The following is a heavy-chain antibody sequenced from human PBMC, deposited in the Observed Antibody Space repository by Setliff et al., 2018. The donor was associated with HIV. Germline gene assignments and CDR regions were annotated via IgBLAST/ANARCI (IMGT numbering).Heavy chain of an antibody. CDR1: GGSISSNNYY. CDR3: ARGDLIMITFGGVIAPRGGDAFDI. D-gene: IGHD3-16*02. CDR2: IYYSGSA. J-gene: IGHJ3*02. Sequence: PSETLSLTCTVSGGSISSNNYYWGWIRQPPGKGLEWTGNIYYSGSAYYNPSLKSRVTISVDTSKNQFSLKLSSVTAADTAVYYCARGDLIMITFGGVIAPRGGDAFDIWGQGTMVTVSS. V-gene: IGHV4-39*07.